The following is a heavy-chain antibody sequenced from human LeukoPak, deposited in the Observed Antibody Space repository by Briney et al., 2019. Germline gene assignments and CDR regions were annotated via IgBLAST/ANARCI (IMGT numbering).Heavy chain of an antibody. D-gene: IGHD6-19*01. J-gene: IGHJ4*02. CDR3: ARDLAVAGTPLGY. CDR2: ANPNSGVT. Sequence: ASVKVSCKASGYTFTGYYLHWVRQAPGQGLQWMGWANPNSGVTNYAQKFQGRVTMTRDTSISTGYMELRRLRYDDTAVYYCARDLAVAGTPLGYWGQGTLVTVSS. V-gene: IGHV1-2*02. CDR1: GYTFTGYY.